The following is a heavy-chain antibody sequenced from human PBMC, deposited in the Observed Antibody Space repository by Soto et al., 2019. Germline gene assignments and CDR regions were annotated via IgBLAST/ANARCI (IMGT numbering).Heavy chain of an antibody. CDR1: GGSISSGDYY. D-gene: IGHD2-8*01. J-gene: IGHJ4*02. Sequence: QVQLQESGPGLVKPSQTLSLTCTVSGGSISSGDYYWSWIRQPPGKGLEWIGYIYYSGSTYYNPSLMSRVTISVDTSKNQFSLRRSSVTAADTAVYYCARVRRYCTNGVCYGFDYWGQGTLVTVSS. CDR2: IYYSGST. CDR3: ARVRRYCTNGVCYGFDY. V-gene: IGHV4-30-4*01.